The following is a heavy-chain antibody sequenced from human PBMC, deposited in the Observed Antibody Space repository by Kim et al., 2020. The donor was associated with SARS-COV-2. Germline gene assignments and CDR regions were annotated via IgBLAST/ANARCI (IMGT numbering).Heavy chain of an antibody. J-gene: IGHJ6*02. CDR3: TNHVLRYFDWLLQSDYYYYGMDV. CDR1: GFTFGDYA. CDR2: IRSEAYGGTT. Sequence: GGSLRLSCTASGFTFGDYAMSWFRQAPGKGLEWVGFIRSEAYGGTTAYAASVKGRFTISREDSKSIAYLQMNSLKTEDTPVYYCTNHVLRYFDWLLQSDYYYYGMDVWGQGTTVTVSS. V-gene: IGHV3-49*03. D-gene: IGHD3-9*01.